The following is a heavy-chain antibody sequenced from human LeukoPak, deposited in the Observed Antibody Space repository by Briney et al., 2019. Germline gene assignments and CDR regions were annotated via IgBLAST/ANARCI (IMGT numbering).Heavy chain of an antibody. V-gene: IGHV3-33*01. CDR2: IWYDGSNK. D-gene: IGHD6-13*01. CDR3: ARGSGYSSSWFDY. Sequence: PGRSLRLSCAASGFTFSSYGMHWVRQAPGKGLEWVAVIWYDGSNKYYADPVKGRFTISRDNSKNTLYLQMNSLRAEDTAVYYCARGSGYSSSWFDYWGQGTLVTVSS. J-gene: IGHJ4*02. CDR1: GFTFSSYG.